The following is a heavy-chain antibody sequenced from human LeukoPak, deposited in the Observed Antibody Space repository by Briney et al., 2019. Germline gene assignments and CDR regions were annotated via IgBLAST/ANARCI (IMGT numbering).Heavy chain of an antibody. CDR2: IWYDGSNK. J-gene: IGHJ3*02. V-gene: IGHV3-33*01. D-gene: IGHD1-26*01. CDR1: GFTFSSYG. CDR3: ARVRSGSPGPDAFDI. Sequence: GGSLRLSCAASGFTFSSYGMHWVRQAPGKGLEWVAVIWYDGSNKYYADSVKGRFTISRDNSKNTLYLQMNSLRAEDTAVYYCARVRSGSPGPDAFDIWGQGTMVTVSS.